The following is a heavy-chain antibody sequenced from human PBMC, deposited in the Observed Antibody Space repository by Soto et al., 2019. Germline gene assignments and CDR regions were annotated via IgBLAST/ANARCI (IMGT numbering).Heavy chain of an antibody. V-gene: IGHV3-48*02. CDR1: GFPFSTFE. CDR3: ARDAPPLAYYYDPNWFDP. Sequence: PGGSLRLSCAASGFPFSTFEMNWVRQAPGKGLEWVSYISSSSSTIYYADSVKGRFTISRDNAKNSLYLQMNSLRDEDTAVYYCARDAPPLAYYYDPNWFDPWGQGTLVTVSS. J-gene: IGHJ5*02. D-gene: IGHD3-22*01. CDR2: ISSSSSTI.